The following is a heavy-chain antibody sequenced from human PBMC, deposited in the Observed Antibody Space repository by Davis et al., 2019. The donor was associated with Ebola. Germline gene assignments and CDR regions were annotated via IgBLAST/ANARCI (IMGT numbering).Heavy chain of an antibody. CDR2: IFSSGST. V-gene: IGHV4-34*10. J-gene: IGHJ4*02. Sequence: MPSETLSLTCAVYGGSFSGYYWGWIRQPPGKGLEWIGSIFSSGSTYYNPSLKSRVAMSLDTSKNQFSLKLNSVTAADTAIYYCARVGWGGDCWGQGTLVTVFS. CDR3: ARVGWGGDC. D-gene: IGHD7-27*01. CDR1: GGSFSGYY.